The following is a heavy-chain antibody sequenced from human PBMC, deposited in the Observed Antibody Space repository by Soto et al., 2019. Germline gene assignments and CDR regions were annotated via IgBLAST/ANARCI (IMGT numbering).Heavy chain of an antibody. CDR3: VRRGYNWQFSDY. Sequence: GGSLRLSCAASGFTFSSYGMSWVRQAPGKGLEWVSSISNSGSEIFYAASVKGRFTISRGSSKNTLYLEMSSLRPEDTAVYYCVRRGYNWQFSDYWGQGTLVTVSS. V-gene: IGHV3-23*01. CDR2: ISNSGSEI. D-gene: IGHD6-25*01. J-gene: IGHJ4*02. CDR1: GFTFSSYG.